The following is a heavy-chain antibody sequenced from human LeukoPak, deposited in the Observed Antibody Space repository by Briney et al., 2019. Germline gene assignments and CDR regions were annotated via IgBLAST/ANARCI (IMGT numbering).Heavy chain of an antibody. V-gene: IGHV3-21*04. CDR2: ISSNSTYI. D-gene: IGHD2-8*01. J-gene: IGHJ4*02. Sequence: GRSLSLSCAASVFSYRHYAMNSARQAPGKGLEWVSAISSNSTYIQYADSVKGRFTISRDDAKNSLYLQLDSLRVEDTAVYYCVRAGVRTWSDYWGQGTLVTVSS. CDR1: VFSYRHYA. CDR3: VRAGVRTWSDY.